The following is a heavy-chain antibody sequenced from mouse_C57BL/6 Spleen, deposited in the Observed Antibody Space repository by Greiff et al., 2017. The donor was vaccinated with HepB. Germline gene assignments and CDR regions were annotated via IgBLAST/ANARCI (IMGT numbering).Heavy chain of an antibody. D-gene: IGHD1-1*01. CDR3: ARQGVVARNWYFDV. CDR1: GFTFSDYG. CDR2: ISNLAYSI. Sequence: EVQGVESGGGLVQPGGSLKLSCAASGFTFSDYGMAWVRQAPRKGPEWVAFISNLAYSIYYADTVTGRFTISRENAKNTLYLEMSSLRSEDTAMYYCARQGVVARNWYFDVWGTGTTVTVSS. V-gene: IGHV5-15*01. J-gene: IGHJ1*03.